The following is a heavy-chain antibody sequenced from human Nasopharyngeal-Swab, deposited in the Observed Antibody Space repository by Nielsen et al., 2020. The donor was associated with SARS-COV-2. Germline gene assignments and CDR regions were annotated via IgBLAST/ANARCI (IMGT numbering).Heavy chain of an antibody. D-gene: IGHD3-3*01. J-gene: IGHJ6*02. V-gene: IGHV3-20*01. Sequence: GESLKISCAASGFTFDDYGMSWVRQAPGKGLEWGSGINWNGGSTGYADSVKGRFTISRDNAKNSLYLQMNSLRAEDTALYHCARGTRYDFWSGYSFYYYYGMDVWGQGTTVTVSS. CDR2: INWNGGST. CDR1: GFTFDDYG. CDR3: ARGTRYDFWSGYSFYYYYGMDV.